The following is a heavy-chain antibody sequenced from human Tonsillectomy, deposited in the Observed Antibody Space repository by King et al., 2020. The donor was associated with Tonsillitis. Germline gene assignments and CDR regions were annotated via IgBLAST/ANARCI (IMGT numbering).Heavy chain of an antibody. D-gene: IGHD1-26*01. Sequence: VQLVESGGGVIPPGRSLRLSCAASGFSFDGYAMHWVRQAPGKGLEWVALISYDGTYKYFADSVKGRFTISRDNSNNTLFLEMSDLRPDDTAFYFCARAYTGSHLREWGQGTLVTVS. CDR2: ISYDGTYK. CDR3: ARAYTGSHLRE. J-gene: IGHJ4*02. CDR1: GFSFDGYA. V-gene: IGHV3-30*04.